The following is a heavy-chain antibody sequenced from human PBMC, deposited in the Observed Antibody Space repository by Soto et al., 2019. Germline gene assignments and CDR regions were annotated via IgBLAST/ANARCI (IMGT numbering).Heavy chain of an antibody. CDR3: ATNYGSTTPDPYYFDY. J-gene: IGHJ4*02. V-gene: IGHV4-61*01. CDR1: GGSVSSGSYY. D-gene: IGHD3-10*01. Sequence: PSETLSLTCTVSGGSVSSGSYYWSWIRQPPGKGLEWIGYIYYSGSTNYNPSLKSRVTISVDTSKNQFSLKLSSVTAADTAVYYCATNYGSTTPDPYYFDYWGQGTLVTVSS. CDR2: IYYSGST.